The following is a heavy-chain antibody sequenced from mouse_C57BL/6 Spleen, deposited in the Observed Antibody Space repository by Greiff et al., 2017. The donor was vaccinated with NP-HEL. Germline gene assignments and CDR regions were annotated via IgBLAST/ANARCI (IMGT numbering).Heavy chain of an antibody. Sequence: EVQLQESGPELVKPGASVKIPCKASGYTFTDYNMDWVKQSHGKSLEWIGDINPNNGGTIYNQKFKGKATLTVDKSSSTAYMELRSLTSEDTAVYYCAIYDYDDLWFAYWGQGTLVTVSA. CDR3: AIYDYDDLWFAY. D-gene: IGHD2-4*01. J-gene: IGHJ3*01. CDR2: INPNNGGT. V-gene: IGHV1-18*01. CDR1: GYTFTDYN.